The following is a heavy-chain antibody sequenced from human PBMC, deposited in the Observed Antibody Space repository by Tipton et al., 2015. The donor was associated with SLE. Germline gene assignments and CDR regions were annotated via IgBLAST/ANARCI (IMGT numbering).Heavy chain of an antibody. V-gene: IGHV4-39*02. CDR2: MHYSGSA. Sequence: TLSLTCTVSGASISSGSYFWSWIRQPAGKGLEWIVSMHYSGSATYNQSLKSRVTKSIDSSKKQFSLELSYVTAADTAVYYCARAAGVRVAYFDYWGQGTLVTVSS. J-gene: IGHJ4*02. CDR3: ARAAGVRVAYFDY. D-gene: IGHD3-10*01. CDR1: GASISSGSYF.